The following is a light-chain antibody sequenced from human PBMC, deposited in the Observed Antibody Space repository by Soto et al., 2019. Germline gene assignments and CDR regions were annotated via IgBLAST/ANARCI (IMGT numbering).Light chain of an antibody. CDR3: QQYNSYSLWT. CDR1: QSISSW. Sequence: DIQMTQSPPTLSASVGDRVTITCRASQSISSWLAWYQQKPGKAPKLLIYDASSLESGVPSRFSGSGSGTEFTLTISSLQPDDFATYYCQQYNSYSLWTFGQGTKVEIK. CDR2: DAS. V-gene: IGKV1-5*01. J-gene: IGKJ1*01.